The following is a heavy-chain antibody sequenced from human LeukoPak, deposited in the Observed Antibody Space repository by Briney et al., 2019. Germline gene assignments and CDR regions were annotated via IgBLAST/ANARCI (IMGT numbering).Heavy chain of an antibody. CDR1: GITLSNYG. CDR2: ISDSGGRT. CDR3: AKDQPNLLTGYYRYYYYYYGMDV. Sequence: GGSLRLSCAVSGITLSNYGMSWVRQAPGKGLEWVAGISDSGGRTNYADSVRGRFTISRENSKNTLYLQMNSLRAEDTAVYYCAKDQPNLLTGYYRYYYYYYGMDVWGQGTTVTVSS. V-gene: IGHV3-23*01. J-gene: IGHJ6*02. D-gene: IGHD3-9*01.